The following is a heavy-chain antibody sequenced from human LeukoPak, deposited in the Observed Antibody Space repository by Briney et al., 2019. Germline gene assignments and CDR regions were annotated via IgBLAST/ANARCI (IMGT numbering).Heavy chain of an antibody. V-gene: IGHV3-73*01. CDR3: TRSTPPYYYDSSAPSNYYYYMDV. Sequence: GGSLRLSCAASGFTFSGSAMHWVRQASGKGLEWVGRIRSKANSYATAYAASVKGRFTISRDDSKNTAYLQMNSLKTEDTAVYYCTRSTPPYYYDSSAPSNYYYYMDVWGKGTTVTVSS. CDR2: IRSKANSYAT. J-gene: IGHJ6*03. CDR1: GFTFSGSA. D-gene: IGHD3-22*01.